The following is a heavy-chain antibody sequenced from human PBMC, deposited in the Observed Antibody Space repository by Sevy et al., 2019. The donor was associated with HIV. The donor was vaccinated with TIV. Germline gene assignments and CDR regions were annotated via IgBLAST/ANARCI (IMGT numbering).Heavy chain of an antibody. CDR3: AREGCTKPHDY. Sequence: GGSLRLSCAASGFTFSKYSMSWVRQPPGKGLEWVSTLSFGCGKINYPDSVKGRFTISRDNSKGSVYLQMNNLRPEDTAVYYCAREGCTKPHDYWGQGTLVTVSS. CDR2: LSFGCGKI. CDR1: GFTFSKYS. V-gene: IGHV3-23*01. D-gene: IGHD2-8*01. J-gene: IGHJ4*02.